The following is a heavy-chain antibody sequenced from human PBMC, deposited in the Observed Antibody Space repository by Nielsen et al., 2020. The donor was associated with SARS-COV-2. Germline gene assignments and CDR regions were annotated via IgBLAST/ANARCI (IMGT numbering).Heavy chain of an antibody. J-gene: IGHJ6*02. CDR3: VRWVQLDLGYYYHGMDV. V-gene: IGHV3-74*01. CDR1: GFTFSNYG. Sequence: GGSLRLSCAASGFTFSNYGMNWDRQVPGKGLAWAAHINSDGRRTNYAASVKGRFTISRDNAKNTLYLQMNRLRVEETAVYYCVRWVQLDLGYYYHGMDVWGQGTTVTVSS. CDR2: INSDGRRT. D-gene: IGHD6-6*01.